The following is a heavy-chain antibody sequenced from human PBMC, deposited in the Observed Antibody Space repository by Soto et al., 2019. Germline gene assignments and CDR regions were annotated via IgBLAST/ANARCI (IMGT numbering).Heavy chain of an antibody. CDR1: GFTFSSYA. V-gene: IGHV3-30-3*01. CDR3: ARGCFVSSGCHLLEIVYYFDY. J-gene: IGHJ4*02. Sequence: GGSLRLSCAASGFTFSSYAMHWVRQAPGKGLEWVAVISYDGSNKYYADSVKGRFTISRDNSKNTLYLQMNSLRAEDTAVYYCARGCFVSSGCHLLEIVYYFDYWGQGTLVTVSS. CDR2: ISYDGSNK. D-gene: IGHD6-19*01.